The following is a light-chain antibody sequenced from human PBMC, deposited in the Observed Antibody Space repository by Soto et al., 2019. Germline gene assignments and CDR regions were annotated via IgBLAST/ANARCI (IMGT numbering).Light chain of an antibody. V-gene: IGLV2-14*01. CDR1: TNDVGGYNY. J-gene: IGLJ1*01. CDR2: EVS. Sequence: QCSLTQPAYVSGSPGQSITISCTGTTNDVGGYNYVSWYQHHPGKAPKLMIYEVSDRPSGVSNRFSGSKYGNTASLTISGLQAEDEADYYCSSYTGSNIRYVFGTGTKVTVL. CDR3: SSYTGSNIRYV.